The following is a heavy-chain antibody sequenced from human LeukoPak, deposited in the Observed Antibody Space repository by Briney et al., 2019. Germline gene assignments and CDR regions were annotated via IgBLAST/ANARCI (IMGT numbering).Heavy chain of an antibody. CDR2: ISAYNGNT. Sequence: GASVKVSCKASGYTFTSYGISWVRQAPGQGLEWMGRISAYNGNTNYAQKLQGRVTMTTDTSTSTAYMELRSLRSDDTAVYYCARDLLTMVRGSLYYYGMDVWGQGTTVTVSS. V-gene: IGHV1-18*01. CDR3: ARDLLTMVRGSLYYYGMDV. CDR1: GYTFTSYG. J-gene: IGHJ6*02. D-gene: IGHD3-10*01.